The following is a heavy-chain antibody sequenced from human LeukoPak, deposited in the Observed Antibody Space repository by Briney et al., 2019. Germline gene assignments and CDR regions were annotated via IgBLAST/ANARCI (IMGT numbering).Heavy chain of an antibody. CDR3: AKDFSDYYDSSGPLDY. CDR1: GFTFDDYA. J-gene: IGHJ4*02. CDR2: ISWNSGSI. V-gene: IGHV3-9*03. D-gene: IGHD3-22*01. Sequence: GGSLRLSCAASGFTFDDYAMHWVRQAPGKGLEWVSGISWNSGSIGYADSVKGRFTISRDNTKNSLYLQMNSLRAEDMALYYCAKDFSDYYDSSGPLDYWGQGTLVTVSS.